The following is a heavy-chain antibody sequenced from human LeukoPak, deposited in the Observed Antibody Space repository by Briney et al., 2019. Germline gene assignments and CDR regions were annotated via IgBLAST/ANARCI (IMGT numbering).Heavy chain of an antibody. CDR1: GGSISSGDYY. J-gene: IGHJ6*02. V-gene: IGHV4-30-4*01. CDR3: AREPLRGNYCSSTSCYLHYYGMDV. Sequence: SQTLSLTCTVSGGSISSGDYYWSWIRQPPGKGLEWIGYIYYSGSTYYTPSLKSRVTISVDTSKNQFSLKLSSVTAADTAVYYCAREPLRGNYCSSTSCYLHYYGMDVWGQGTTVTVSS. CDR2: IYYSGST. D-gene: IGHD2-2*01.